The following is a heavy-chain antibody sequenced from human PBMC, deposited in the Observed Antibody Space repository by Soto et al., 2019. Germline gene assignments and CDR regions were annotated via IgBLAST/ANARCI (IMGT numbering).Heavy chain of an antibody. CDR1: GFTFSSYS. J-gene: IGHJ6*02. Sequence: EVQLVESGGALVKPGGSLRLSCAASGFTFSSYSMNWVRQAPGKGLEWVSSISSSSSYIYYADSVKGRFTISRDNAKNSLYLQMNSLRAEDTAVYYCARGYSSSWSPSYYYYGMDVWGQGTTVTVSS. CDR3: ARGYSSSWSPSYYYYGMDV. D-gene: IGHD6-13*01. CDR2: ISSSSSYI. V-gene: IGHV3-21*01.